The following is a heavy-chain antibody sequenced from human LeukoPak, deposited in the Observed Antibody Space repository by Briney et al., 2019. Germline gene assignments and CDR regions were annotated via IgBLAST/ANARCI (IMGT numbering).Heavy chain of an antibody. CDR1: GYTFTGYG. CDR3: ARANYNILTGYVAYASDI. J-gene: IGHJ3*02. CDR2: ISAYNGNT. Sequence: ASVKVSCKASGYTFTGYGLNWVRQAPGQGLEWMGWISAYNGNTDYAQNLQGRLTMTADTSTSTAYMELRSLRSDDTAVYYCARANYNILTGYVAYASDIWGQGTMVAVSS. D-gene: IGHD3-9*01. V-gene: IGHV1-18*01.